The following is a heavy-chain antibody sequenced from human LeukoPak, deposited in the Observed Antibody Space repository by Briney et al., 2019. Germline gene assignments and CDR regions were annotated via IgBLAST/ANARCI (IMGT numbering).Heavy chain of an antibody. CDR3: ARGGYSGIYYGMDV. V-gene: IGHV3-9*01. CDR1: GFTFDDYA. Sequence: GGSLRLSCAASGFTFDDYAMHWVRQAPGKGLEWVSGISWNSGSIGYADSVKGRFTISRDNAKNSLYLQMNSLRAEDTALYYCARGGYSGIYYGMDVWGQGTTVTASS. CDR2: ISWNSGSI. J-gene: IGHJ6*02. D-gene: IGHD5-12*01.